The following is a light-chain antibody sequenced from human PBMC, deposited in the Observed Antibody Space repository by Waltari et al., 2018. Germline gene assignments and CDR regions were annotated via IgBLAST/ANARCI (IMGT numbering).Light chain of an antibody. CDR1: QGLWNS. J-gene: IGKJ2*01. V-gene: IGKV1-NL1*01. CDR2: SAS. Sequence: DIQITQSPSSLSASIRHTVTVTCRATQGLWNSLAWYQHNPGKAPNLLIYSASRLQDGVPPRFSGSGSGTEYTLTIASLQPEDSASYYCQQYYSARYTFGQGTKLEIK. CDR3: QQYYSARYT.